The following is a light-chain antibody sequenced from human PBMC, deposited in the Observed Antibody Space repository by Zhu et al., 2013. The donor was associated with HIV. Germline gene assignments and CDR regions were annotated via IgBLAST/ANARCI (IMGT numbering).Light chain of an antibody. CDR2: EAN. CDR1: SRDIGGYNY. CDR3: ASYAGSSVT. V-gene: IGLV2-14*01. J-gene: IGLJ2*01. Sequence: QSALTQPASVSGSPGQSITISCTGTSRDIGGYNYVSWYQQRPGKAPKLIIYEANDRPSGVSDRFSGSKSGNTASLTISGLQADDEAAYYCASYAGSSVTFGGGTTVTVL.